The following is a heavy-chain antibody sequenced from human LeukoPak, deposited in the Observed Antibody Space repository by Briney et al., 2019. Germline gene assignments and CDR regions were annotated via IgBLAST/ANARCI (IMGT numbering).Heavy chain of an antibody. CDR3: ARGVRTGLLWFGESSYRRYYYYMDV. V-gene: IGHV1-69*04. CDR2: IIPILGIA. Sequence: GASVKVSCKASGGTFSSYAISWVRQAPGQGLEWMGRIIPILGIANYAQKFQGRVTITRNTSISTAYMELSSLRSEDTAVYYCARGVRTGLLWFGESSYRRYYYYMDVWGKGTTVTVSS. D-gene: IGHD3-10*01. CDR1: GGTFSSYA. J-gene: IGHJ6*03.